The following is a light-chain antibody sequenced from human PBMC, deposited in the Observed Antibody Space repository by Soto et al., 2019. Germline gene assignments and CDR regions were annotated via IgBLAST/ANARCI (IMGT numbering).Light chain of an antibody. Sequence: DIQMTQSPSSLSASVGDRVTITCRASRSISVWLAWYQQKPGKAPKLLIFGASSLESGVPSRFSGSGSGTEFTLTISSLHPDDFATYFCQQYNTFSWTFGQGTKVDIK. CDR3: QQYNTFSWT. V-gene: IGKV1-5*01. CDR1: RSISVW. CDR2: GAS. J-gene: IGKJ1*01.